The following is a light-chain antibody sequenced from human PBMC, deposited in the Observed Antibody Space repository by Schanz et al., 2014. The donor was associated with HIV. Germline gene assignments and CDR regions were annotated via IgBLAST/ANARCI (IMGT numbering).Light chain of an antibody. CDR3: QSYDSSLSGFWV. V-gene: IGLV1-44*01. J-gene: IGLJ3*02. Sequence: QSVLTQPPSASGTPGQRVTISCSGSSSNIGSNTVNWYQQLPGTAPKVLIYNNNQRPSGVPVRFSASKSGTSASLAISGLQSEDEADYYCQSYDSSLSGFWVFGGGTKVTVL. CDR2: NNN. CDR1: SSNIGSNT.